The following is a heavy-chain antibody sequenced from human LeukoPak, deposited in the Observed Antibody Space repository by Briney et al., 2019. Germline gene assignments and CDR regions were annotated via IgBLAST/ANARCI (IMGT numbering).Heavy chain of an antibody. D-gene: IGHD2-2*01. CDR2: INPNSGGT. J-gene: IGHJ6*03. Sequence: RASVKVSCKASGYTFTGYYMHWVRQAPGQGLEWMGWINPNSGGTNYAQKFQGRVTMTRDTSISTAYMELSRLRSDDTAVYYCATGPHICSSTSCYEWVDYYYYMDVWGKGTTVTVSS. CDR3: ATGPHICSSTSCYEWVDYYYYMDV. CDR1: GYTFTGYY. V-gene: IGHV1-2*02.